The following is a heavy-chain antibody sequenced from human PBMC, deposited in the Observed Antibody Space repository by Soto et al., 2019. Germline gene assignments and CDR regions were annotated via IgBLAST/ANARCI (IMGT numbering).Heavy chain of an antibody. CDR1: SGTISSSNW. D-gene: IGHD2-15*01. V-gene: IGHV4-4*02. CDR3: PALGMVAAHREFDP. CDR2: INQTGSP. Sequence: QVQLQESGPGLVKPSGTLSLTCAVSSGTISSSNWWTWVRQPPGKGLEWIGEINQTGSPTYNPTLRSRVTISVDKSKSQFFLKPSSVTAADTAIYFCPALGMVAAHREFDPWGQGTLVTVSS. J-gene: IGHJ5*02.